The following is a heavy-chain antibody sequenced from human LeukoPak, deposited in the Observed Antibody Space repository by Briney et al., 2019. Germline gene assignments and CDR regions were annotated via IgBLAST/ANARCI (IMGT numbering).Heavy chain of an antibody. CDR2: IYTSGST. CDR3: ARDSYCSRTSCYGRSYYFDY. D-gene: IGHD2-2*01. J-gene: IGHJ4*02. V-gene: IGHV4-61*02. CDR1: GGSISSGSYY. Sequence: PSETLSLTCTVSGGSISSGSYYWSWIRQPAGKGLEWSGRIYTSGSTNYNPSLKSRLTISVDTSKNQFSLQLTSVTAADTAVYYCARDSYCSRTSCYGRSYYFDYWGQGTLVTVSS.